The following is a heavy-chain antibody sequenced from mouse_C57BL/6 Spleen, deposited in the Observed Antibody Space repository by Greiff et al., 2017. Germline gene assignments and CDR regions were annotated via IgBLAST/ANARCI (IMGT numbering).Heavy chain of an antibody. CDR1: GYTFTTYP. Sequence: QVQLQQPGTELVKPGASVKMSCKASGYTFTTYPIEWMKQNHGKSLEWIGNFHPYNDDTKYNEKFKGKATLTVEKSSSTVYLELSRLTSDDSAVYYCARPGTPYDYDAGFAYWGQGTLVTVSA. D-gene: IGHD2-4*01. CDR3: ARPGTPYDYDAGFAY. J-gene: IGHJ3*01. CDR2: FHPYNDDT. V-gene: IGHV1-47*01.